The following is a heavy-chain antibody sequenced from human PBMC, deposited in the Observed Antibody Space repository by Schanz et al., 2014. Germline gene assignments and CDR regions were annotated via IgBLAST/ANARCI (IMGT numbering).Heavy chain of an antibody. Sequence: QVQLVQSGAEVKKPGASVKVSCKASGYTFISYGIKWVRQAPGQGLEWMGWISAYNGHTDYAQKFQGRVTMTTDTSTSTAYMELRSLRSDDTAVYYCARGGYSSGWYDRDIAHFDYWGQGSLVTVSS. CDR1: GYTFISYG. CDR3: ARGGYSSGWYDRDIAHFDY. D-gene: IGHD6-19*01. V-gene: IGHV1-18*01. CDR2: ISAYNGHT. J-gene: IGHJ4*02.